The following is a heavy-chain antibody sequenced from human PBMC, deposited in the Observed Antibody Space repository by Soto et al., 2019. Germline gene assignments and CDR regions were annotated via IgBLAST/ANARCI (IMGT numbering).Heavy chain of an antibody. CDR3: ARGIPGKWWFARPDYYGMDV. J-gene: IGHJ6*02. CDR2: IIPIFGTA. V-gene: IGHV1-69*13. CDR1: GCTFSSYA. D-gene: IGHD2-15*01. Sequence: SVKVSCTASGCTFSSYAISWVRQAPGQGLEWMGGIIPIFGTANYAQKFQGRVTITADESASTAYMELSSLRSEDTAVYYCARGIPGKWWFARPDYYGMDVWGQGTTVTVSS.